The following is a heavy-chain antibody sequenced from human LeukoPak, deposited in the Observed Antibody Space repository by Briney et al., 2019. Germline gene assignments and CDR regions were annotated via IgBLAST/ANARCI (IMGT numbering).Heavy chain of an antibody. V-gene: IGHV1-2*06. J-gene: IGHJ4*02. D-gene: IGHD6-19*01. CDR3: ARVGTAGSGWRN. Sequence: GASVKVSCKASGYTFTGYYMHWVRQAPGQGLEWMGRINPNSGGTNYAQKFQGGVTMTRDTSISTAYMELSRLRSDDTAVYYCARVGTAGSGWRNWGQGTLVTVSS. CDR2: INPNSGGT. CDR1: GYTFTGYY.